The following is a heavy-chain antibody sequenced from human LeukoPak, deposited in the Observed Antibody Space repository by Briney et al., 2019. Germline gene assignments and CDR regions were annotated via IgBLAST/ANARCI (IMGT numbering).Heavy chain of an antibody. CDR2: IYSSGST. CDR3: AMAPGGDAFDI. CDR1: GGSFCSFS. D-gene: IGHD2-8*02. V-gene: IGHV4-59*01. Sequence: PSETLSLTCTVSGGSFCSFSWSWIRQPPGKGLEWIGYIYSSGSTNYNPSLNSRVTISLDTSESQFSLNLSSVTAADTAMYYCAMAPGGDAFDIWGQGTRVTVSS. J-gene: IGHJ3*02.